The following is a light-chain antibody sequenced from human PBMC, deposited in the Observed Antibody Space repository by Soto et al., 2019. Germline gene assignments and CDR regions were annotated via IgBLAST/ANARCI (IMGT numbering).Light chain of an antibody. CDR3: TSYGGNNNFV. CDR2: DVN. V-gene: IGLV2-8*01. CDR1: SSDVGYYKY. Sequence: QSVLTQPPSASGSPGQSVTISCTGTSSDVGYYKYVSWYQQFSDKAPKVLIYDVNQRPSGVPDRFSGSKSGNTASLTISGLQPEDEADYYCTSYGGNNNFVFGSGTKLTVL. J-gene: IGLJ1*01.